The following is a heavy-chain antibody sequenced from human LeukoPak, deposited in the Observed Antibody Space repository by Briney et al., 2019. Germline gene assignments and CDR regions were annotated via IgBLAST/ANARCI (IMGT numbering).Heavy chain of an antibody. CDR2: ININTGNP. V-gene: IGHV7-4-1*02. CDR3: TRAAGTFDY. CDR1: GYTVTIYA. Sequence: ASVTVSFTAAGYTVTIYAMNWVRRAPGHGLEWMGWININTGNPTYSQGFTGRCVFSLDTSVSTAYLQINSLKADHTAVYYCTRAAGTFDYWGQGTLVTVSS. D-gene: IGHD6-13*01. J-gene: IGHJ4*02.